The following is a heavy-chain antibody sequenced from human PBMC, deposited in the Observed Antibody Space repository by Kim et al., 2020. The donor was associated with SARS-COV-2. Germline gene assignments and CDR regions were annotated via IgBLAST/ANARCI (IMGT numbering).Heavy chain of an antibody. J-gene: IGHJ3*02. CDR3: ARVGDRLAFDI. Sequence: SVKVSCKASGGTFSSYAISWVRQAPGQGLEWMGRIIPILGIANYAQKFQGRVTITADKSTNTAYMELSSLRSEDTAVYYCARVGDRLAFDIWGQGTMVTVSS. CDR2: IIPILGIA. D-gene: IGHD4-17*01. CDR1: GGTFSSYA. V-gene: IGHV1-69*04.